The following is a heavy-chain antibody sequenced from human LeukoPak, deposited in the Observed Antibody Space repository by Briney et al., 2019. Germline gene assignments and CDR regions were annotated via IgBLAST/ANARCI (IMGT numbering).Heavy chain of an antibody. CDR3: ARLFYDSSGYFSNYYYYMDV. CDR2: IYYSGST. V-gene: IGHV4-59*01. CDR1: GGSFSSYF. D-gene: IGHD3-22*01. Sequence: PSETLSLTCSVSGGSFSSYFWSWIRQPPGKGLEWIGYIYYSGSTNYNPSLKSRVTISVDTSKNQFSLKLSSVTAADTAVYYCARLFYDSSGYFSNYYYYMDVWGKGTTVTISS. J-gene: IGHJ6*03.